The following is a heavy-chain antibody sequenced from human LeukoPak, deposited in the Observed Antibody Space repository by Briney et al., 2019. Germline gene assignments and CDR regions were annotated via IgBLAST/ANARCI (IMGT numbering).Heavy chain of an antibody. CDR1: GFTFSSYW. Sequence: GGSLRLSCAASGFTFSSYWMSWVRQAPGKGLEWVANIKQDGSEKYYVDSVKGRFTISRDNAKNSLYLQMNSLRAEDTAVYYCAKASTVTRENYFDYWGQGTLVTVSS. D-gene: IGHD4-17*01. V-gene: IGHV3-7*01. CDR2: IKQDGSEK. CDR3: AKASTVTRENYFDY. J-gene: IGHJ4*02.